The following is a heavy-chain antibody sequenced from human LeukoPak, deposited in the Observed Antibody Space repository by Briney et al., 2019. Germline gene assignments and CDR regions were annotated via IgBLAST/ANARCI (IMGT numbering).Heavy chain of an antibody. CDR3: ARSHLWFGDLSPSY. D-gene: IGHD3-10*01. Sequence: SETLSLTCTVSGGSISSSSYYWGWIRQPPGKGLEWIGRIYYSGSTYYNPSLKSRVTISVDTSKNQFSLKLSSVTAADTAVYYCARSHLWFGDLSPSYWGLGTLVTVSS. J-gene: IGHJ4*02. CDR2: IYYSGST. V-gene: IGHV4-39*01. CDR1: GGSISSSSYY.